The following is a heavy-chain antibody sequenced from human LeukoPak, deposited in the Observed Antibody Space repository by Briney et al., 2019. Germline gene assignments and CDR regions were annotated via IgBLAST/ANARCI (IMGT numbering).Heavy chain of an antibody. CDR3: AREFLEANYFDY. V-gene: IGHV1-2*02. CDR1: GYTFTGYY. J-gene: IGHJ4*02. D-gene: IGHD5-24*01. Sequence: ASVKVSCKASGYTFTGYYMRWVRQAPGQGLEWMGWINPNSGGTNYAQKFQGRVTMTRDTSISTAYMELSRLRSDDTAVYYCAREFLEANYFDYWGQGTLVTVSS. CDR2: INPNSGGT.